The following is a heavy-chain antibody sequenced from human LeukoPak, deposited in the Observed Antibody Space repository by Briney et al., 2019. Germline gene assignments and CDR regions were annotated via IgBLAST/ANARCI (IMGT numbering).Heavy chain of an antibody. J-gene: IGHJ6*02. CDR3: ARADYYGSGSYLYYYYYGMDV. CDR2: INPSGGST. CDR1: GYTFTSYY. D-gene: IGHD3-10*01. V-gene: IGHV1-46*01. Sequence: ASVKVSCKASGYTFTSYYMHWVRQTPGQGLEWMGLINPSGGSTSYAQKCQGRVTMTRDTSTSTVYMELSRLRSEDTAVYYCARADYYGSGSYLYYYYYGMDVWGQGTTVTVSS.